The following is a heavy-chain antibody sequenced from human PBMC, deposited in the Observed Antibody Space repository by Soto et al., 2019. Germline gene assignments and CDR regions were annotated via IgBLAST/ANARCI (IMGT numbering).Heavy chain of an antibody. CDR1: GFTFRNYG. V-gene: IGHV3-23*01. CDR3: AKSGIVATMRTVSWFDS. J-gene: IGHJ5*01. CDR2: ISGGGTSP. D-gene: IGHD2-2*01. Sequence: EVQLLESGGNLVQPGGSLRLSCAASGFTFRNYGMNWVRQAPGKGLEWVSAISGGGTSPHYADSVKGRFTISRDNSKNTLYLPMNSLRADDTALYYCAKSGIVATMRTVSWFDSWVQGTLVTVSS.